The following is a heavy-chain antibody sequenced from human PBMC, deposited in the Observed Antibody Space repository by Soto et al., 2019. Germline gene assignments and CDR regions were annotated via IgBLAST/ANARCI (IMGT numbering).Heavy chain of an antibody. V-gene: IGHV1-69*01. CDR3: ARAPLIAAAASTRYYYGMDV. Sequence: QVQLVQSGAEVKKPGSSVKVSCKASGGTFSSYAISWVRQAPGQGLEWMGGIIPIFGTANYAQKFQGRVTITADESTSTAYMELSSLRSEDTAVHYCARAPLIAAAASTRYYYGMDVWGQGTTVTVSS. J-gene: IGHJ6*02. CDR2: IIPIFGTA. D-gene: IGHD6-13*01. CDR1: GGTFSSYA.